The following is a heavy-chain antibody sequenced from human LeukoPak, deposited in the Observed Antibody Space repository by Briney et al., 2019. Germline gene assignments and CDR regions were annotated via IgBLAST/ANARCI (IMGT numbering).Heavy chain of an antibody. V-gene: IGHV3-72*01. Sequence: GGSLRLSCAASGFTFSDHYMDWVRQAPGKGLEWVGRTRNKANSYTTEYAASVKGRFTISRDDSKNSLYLQMNSLKTEDTAVYYCARAPPLLRGYSYGYDYWGQGTLVTVSS. CDR3: ARAPPLLRGYSYGYDY. J-gene: IGHJ4*02. CDR1: GFTFSDHY. D-gene: IGHD5-18*01. CDR2: TRNKANSYTT.